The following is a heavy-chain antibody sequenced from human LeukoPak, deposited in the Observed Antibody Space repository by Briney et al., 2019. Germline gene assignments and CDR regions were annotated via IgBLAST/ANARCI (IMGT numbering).Heavy chain of an antibody. V-gene: IGHV1-2*06. Sequence: ASVKVSCKASGYTFTGHYIHWVRQAPGQGLEWMGRINPKSGGINYAQKFQGRVTMTRDTSISTVYVELSRLRSDDTAVYYCARSPNGLWNFDYWGQGTLVTVSS. CDR2: INPKSGGI. D-gene: IGHD2-8*01. CDR1: GYTFTGHY. CDR3: ARSPNGLWNFDY. J-gene: IGHJ4*02.